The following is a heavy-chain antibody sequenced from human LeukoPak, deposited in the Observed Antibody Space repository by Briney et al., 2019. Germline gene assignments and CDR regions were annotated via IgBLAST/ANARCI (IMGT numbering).Heavy chain of an antibody. V-gene: IGHV4-59*08. Sequence: SETLSLTCTVAGGSISSYYWSWIRQPPGKGLEGIGHIYHSGSTKYNSSLKSRVTISVDKSKNQFSLKLSSVTAADTAVYYCARRRGETYYYGSGSYGNWFDPWGQGTLVTVSS. CDR3: ARRRGETYYYGSGSYGNWFDP. D-gene: IGHD3-10*01. CDR1: GGSISSYY. J-gene: IGHJ5*02. CDR2: IYHSGST.